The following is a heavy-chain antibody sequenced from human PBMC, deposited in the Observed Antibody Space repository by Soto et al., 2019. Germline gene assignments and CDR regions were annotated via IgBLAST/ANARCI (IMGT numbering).Heavy chain of an antibody. J-gene: IGHJ4*02. D-gene: IGHD3-22*01. Sequence: QVQLQESGPGLVKSSETLSLTCTVSGGSITSYYWSWIRQPPGKGLEWIGYIYYSGSTNYNPSLKSRVTISVDTSKNQFSLKLSSVTAADTSVDYCARDSYSSGFNYFDYWGQGTLVTVCS. CDR3: ARDSYSSGFNYFDY. CDR1: GGSITSYY. V-gene: IGHV4-59*01. CDR2: IYYSGST.